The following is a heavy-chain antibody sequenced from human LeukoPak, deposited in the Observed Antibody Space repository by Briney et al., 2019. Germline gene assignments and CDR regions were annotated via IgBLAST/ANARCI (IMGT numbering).Heavy chain of an antibody. V-gene: IGHV3-48*04. Sequence: PGGSLRLSCAASGFTFSSYSMNWVRQAPGKGLEWVSYISSSSSTIYYADSVKGRFTISRDNAKNSLHLQMNSLRAEDTAVYYCARPHRYCSTTSCYGAYYYYYMDVWGKGTTVTVSS. D-gene: IGHD2-2*01. CDR2: ISSSSSTI. CDR3: ARPHRYCSTTSCYGAYYYYYMDV. J-gene: IGHJ6*03. CDR1: GFTFSSYS.